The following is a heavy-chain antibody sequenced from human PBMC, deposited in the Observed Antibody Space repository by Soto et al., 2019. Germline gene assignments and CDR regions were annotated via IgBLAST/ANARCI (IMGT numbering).Heavy chain of an antibody. CDR1: GDSVSSNSAA. V-gene: IGHV6-1*01. D-gene: IGHD1-26*01. J-gene: IGHJ4*02. CDR3: AGMQEGALPY. CDR2: TYYRSKWYN. Sequence: SQTPSLTCAISGDSVSSNSAAWNWIRQSPSRGLEWLGRTYYRSKWYNEYAVSVKSRITIKPDTSKNQFSLQLNSVIPEDTAVYYRAGMQEGALPYWGQGTLVTVSS.